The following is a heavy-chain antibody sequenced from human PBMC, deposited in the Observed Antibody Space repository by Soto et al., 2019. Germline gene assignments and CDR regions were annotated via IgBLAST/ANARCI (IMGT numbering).Heavy chain of an antibody. V-gene: IGHV1-69*12. CDR2: LIPIFGTA. CDR3: ATDLLFGEQTGFYR. J-gene: IGHJ5*02. D-gene: IGHD3-3*01. Sequence: QVQLGQSGAEVKNPGSSVKVSCKSAGGTFSSYAISWVLQAPGQGLEWMGGLIPIFGTANYPQKFPGRVTITADESPSTAYMERSSLRSDDTAVSYCATDLLFGEQTGFYRWGQGTMVTVSS. CDR1: GGTFSSYA.